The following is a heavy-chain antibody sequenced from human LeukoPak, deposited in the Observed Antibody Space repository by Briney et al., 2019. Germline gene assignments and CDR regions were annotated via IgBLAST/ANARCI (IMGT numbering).Heavy chain of an antibody. CDR3: AREKKGYDILTGYPTGGGMDI. J-gene: IGHJ6*02. V-gene: IGHV3-30-3*01. CDR1: GFTFSSYA. Sequence: GRSLRLSCAASGFTFSSYAMHWVRQAPGKGLEWVAVISYDGSNKYYADSVKGRFTISRDNSKNTLYLQMNSLRAEDTAVYYCAREKKGYDILTGYPTGGGMDIWGQGTTVTVSS. D-gene: IGHD3-9*01. CDR2: ISYDGSNK.